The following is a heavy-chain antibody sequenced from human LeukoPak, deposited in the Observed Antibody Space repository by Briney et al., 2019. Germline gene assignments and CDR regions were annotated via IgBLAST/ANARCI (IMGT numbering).Heavy chain of an antibody. D-gene: IGHD3-22*01. Sequence: ASVKVSCKASGYTFTGYYMHWVRQAPGQGLEWMGWINPNSGGTNYAQKFQGRVTMTRDTSISTAYMELSRLRSDDTAVYYCARAPKKHDSKDAFDIWGQGTMVTVSS. J-gene: IGHJ3*02. CDR2: INPNSGGT. V-gene: IGHV1-2*02. CDR3: ARAPKKHDSKDAFDI. CDR1: GYTFTGYY.